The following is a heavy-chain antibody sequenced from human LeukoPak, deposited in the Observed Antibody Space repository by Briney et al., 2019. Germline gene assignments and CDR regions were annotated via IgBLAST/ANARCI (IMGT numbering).Heavy chain of an antibody. CDR1: GFSFSSYA. D-gene: IGHD3-3*01. J-gene: IGHJ4*02. CDR3: ARDGWSGYYYFDY. CDR2: IGSSSTNI. Sequence: GGSLRLSCAASGFSFSSYAMNWVRQAPGKGLEWVSSIGSSSTNIYYRDSVKGRFTISRDNAKNSLYLQMNSLRAEDTAVYYCARDGWSGYYYFDYWGQGTLVTVSS. V-gene: IGHV3-21*01.